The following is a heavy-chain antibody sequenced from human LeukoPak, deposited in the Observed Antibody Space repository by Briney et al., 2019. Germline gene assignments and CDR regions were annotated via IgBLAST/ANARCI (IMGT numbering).Heavy chain of an antibody. D-gene: IGHD3-10*01. Sequence: PSETLSLICTVSGGSISSYYWSWIRQPQGKGLEWIGYIYYSGSTNYNPSLKSRVTISVDTSKNQFSLKLSSVTAADTAVYYCARDRGITMVRGVPSGFDYWGQGTLVTVSS. V-gene: IGHV4-59*01. CDR3: ARDRGITMVRGVPSGFDY. CDR1: GGSISSYY. J-gene: IGHJ4*02. CDR2: IYYSGST.